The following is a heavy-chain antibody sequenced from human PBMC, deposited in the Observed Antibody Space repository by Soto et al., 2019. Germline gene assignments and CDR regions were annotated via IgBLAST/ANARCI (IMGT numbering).Heavy chain of an antibody. V-gene: IGHV3-74*01. CDR3: ARGTLTSIDMVDY. D-gene: IGHD2-21*01. CDR1: GFTFSTYW. J-gene: IGHJ4*02. Sequence: TGGSLRLSCAASGFTFSTYWMHWVRQGPGKGLVWVSRIRGDGTRTNYADSVRGRFTVSRDNAKNTLYLQINSLTAEDTAVYYCARGTLTSIDMVDYWGQGTLVTVSS. CDR2: IRGDGTRT.